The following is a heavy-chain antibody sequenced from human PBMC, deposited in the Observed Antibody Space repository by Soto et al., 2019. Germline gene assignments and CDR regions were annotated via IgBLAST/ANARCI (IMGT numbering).Heavy chain of an antibody. CDR2: INHSGST. J-gene: IGHJ6*02. Sequence: PSEPLSLTCSVYGGSFIVYYWSWIRQPPGKGLEWIGEINHSGSTNYNPSLKSRVTISVDTSKNQFSLKLSSVTAADTAVYYCARVRVTTLGENYYYYGMDVWGQGTTVTVSS. CDR3: ARVRVTTLGENYYYYGMDV. CDR1: GGSFIVYY. V-gene: IGHV4-34*01. D-gene: IGHD4-4*01.